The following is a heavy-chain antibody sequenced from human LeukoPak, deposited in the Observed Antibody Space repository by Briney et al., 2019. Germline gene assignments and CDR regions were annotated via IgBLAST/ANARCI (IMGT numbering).Heavy chain of an antibody. CDR3: ARRSGGLDY. CDR1: GYSFATYW. V-gene: IGHV5-51*01. Sequence: GESPKISCMPSGYSFATYWIAWVRQVPGKGLEWMGIIYPGDSDTRYSPSFQGQVTISADKSITTAYLQWSSLKASDTAIYYCARRSGGLDYWGQGTLVTVSS. J-gene: IGHJ4*02. D-gene: IGHD3-10*01. CDR2: IYPGDSDT.